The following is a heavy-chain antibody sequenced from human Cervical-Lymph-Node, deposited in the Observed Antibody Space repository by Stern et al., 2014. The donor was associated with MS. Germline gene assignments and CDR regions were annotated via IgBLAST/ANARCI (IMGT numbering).Heavy chain of an antibody. CDR1: GGSIRSDSSL. Sequence: QLQLQDSGPGLVKPSETLSLTCTVSGGSIRSDSSLWNWIRLPPGKGLEXFGSVFQSGTTYYTPPPKSRVTIPVDTPKKQFPLKLSSVTAADTAAYFCASRRSGWYFFDYWGQGTLVTVSS. CDR3: ASRRSGWYFFDY. D-gene: IGHD6-19*01. V-gene: IGHV4-39*01. CDR2: VFQSGTT. J-gene: IGHJ4*02.